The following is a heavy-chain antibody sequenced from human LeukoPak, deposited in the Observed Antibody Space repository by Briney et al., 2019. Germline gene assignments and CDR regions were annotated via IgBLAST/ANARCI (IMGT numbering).Heavy chain of an antibody. CDR2: ISSGGSSI. V-gene: IGHV3-11*01. D-gene: IGHD3-10*01. CDR1: GFTFSDYY. Sequence: PGGSLRLSCAASGFTFSDYYMSWIRQAPGKGLEWVSYISSGGSSIYYADSVKGRSTISRDNSNNTLFLQMNSLRDEDTAVYYCAKGWWAAMVRGALLDYWGQGTLVTVSS. CDR3: AKGWWAAMVRGALLDY. J-gene: IGHJ4*02.